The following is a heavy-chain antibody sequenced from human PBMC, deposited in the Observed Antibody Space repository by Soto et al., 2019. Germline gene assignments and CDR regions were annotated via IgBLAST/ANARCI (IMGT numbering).Heavy chain of an antibody. CDR2: ISYDGSNK. J-gene: IGHJ6*02. CDR1: GFTFSSYA. V-gene: IGHV3-30-3*01. Sequence: QVQLVESGGGVVQPGRSLRLSCAASGFTFSSYAMHWVRQAPGKGLEWVAVISYDGSNKYYADSVKGRFTISRDNSKNPLYVQMNSLRPEDTAVYYCARAPDIVLIRAYYYYGIDVWGQGTTVTVSS. CDR3: ARAPDIVLIRAYYYYGIDV. D-gene: IGHD2-8*01.